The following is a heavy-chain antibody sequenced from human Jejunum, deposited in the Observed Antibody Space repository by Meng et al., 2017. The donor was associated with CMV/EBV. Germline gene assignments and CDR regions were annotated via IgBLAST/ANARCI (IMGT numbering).Heavy chain of an antibody. V-gene: IGHV3-30*02. D-gene: IGHD3-3*01. CDR2: VQYDTIGK. J-gene: IGHJ5*02. CDR1: GFVFSDRG. Sequence: SGFVFSDRGMHWVRQGPGKGLEWVSFVQYDTIGKYYGDSVKSRFTVSRDNSKNMLYLQMNSLRPEDTAMYYCVKETRYKWSGWFDPWGQGTLVTVSS. CDR3: VKETRYKWSGWFDP.